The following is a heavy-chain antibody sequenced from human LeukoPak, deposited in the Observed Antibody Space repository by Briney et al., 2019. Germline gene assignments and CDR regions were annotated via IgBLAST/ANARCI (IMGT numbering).Heavy chain of an antibody. D-gene: IGHD3-16*01. CDR2: IPYSGTT. J-gene: IGHJ4*02. V-gene: IGHV4-59*01. Sequence: SETLSLTCTVSGDSINTYYWSWIRQPPGEGLEWIGYIPYSGTTTYNPSLKSRVTISIDTSKNQFSPKLTSVTAADTAIYYCARVGRGDHTWGSYSFDYWGQGTLVTVSS. CDR3: ARVGRGDHTWGSYSFDY. CDR1: GDSINTYY.